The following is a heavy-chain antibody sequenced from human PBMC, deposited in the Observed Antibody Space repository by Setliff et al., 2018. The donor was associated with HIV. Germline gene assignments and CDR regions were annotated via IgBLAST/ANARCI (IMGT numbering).Heavy chain of an antibody. D-gene: IGHD1-26*01. CDR1: GYTFTSYG. CDR2: ISTYNDNT. J-gene: IGHJ4*02. V-gene: IGHV1-18*01. Sequence: GASVKVSCKASGYTFTSYGISWVRQAPGQGLEWMGWISTYNDNTNYAQKLQGRVTMTTDTSTSTAYMELRSLRSDDTAVYYCAKGRHLLYYFDYWGQGTLVTVSS. CDR3: AKGRHLLYYFDY.